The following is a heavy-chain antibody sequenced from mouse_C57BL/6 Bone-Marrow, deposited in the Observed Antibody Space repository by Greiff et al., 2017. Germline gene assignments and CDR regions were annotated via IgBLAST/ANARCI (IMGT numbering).Heavy chain of an antibody. Sequence: VKLQESDAELVKPGASVKISCKVSGYTFTDHTIHWMQQRPEQGLEWIGYIYPSDGSTKYNEKFKGKATLTADKSSSTAYMQLNRLRSEDSAVYFCARRSLCDGYYGLFDYWGQGTTLTVSA. V-gene: IGHV1-78*01. J-gene: IGHJ2*01. CDR2: IYPSDGST. D-gene: IGHD2-3*01. CDR3: ARRSLCDGYYGLFDY. CDR1: GYTFTDHT.